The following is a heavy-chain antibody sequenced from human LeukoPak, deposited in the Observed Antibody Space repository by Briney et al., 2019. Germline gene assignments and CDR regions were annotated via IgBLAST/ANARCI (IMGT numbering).Heavy chain of an antibody. CDR3: ARDLERYYDLEGRSGY. V-gene: IGHV1-2*02. J-gene: IGHJ4*02. CDR1: GYTFTGYY. D-gene: IGHD3-3*01. Sequence: ASVKVSCKASGYTFTGYYMHWVRQAPGQGLEWMGWINPNSGGTNYAQKFQGRVTMTRDTSIGTAYMELSRLRSDDTAVYYCARDLERYYDLEGRSGYWGQGTLVTVSS. CDR2: INPNSGGT.